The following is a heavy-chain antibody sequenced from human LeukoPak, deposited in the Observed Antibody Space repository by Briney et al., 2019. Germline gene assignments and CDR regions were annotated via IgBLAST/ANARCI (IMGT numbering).Heavy chain of an antibody. CDR3: ATSYQNAFAI. D-gene: IGHD2-2*01. Sequence: PGRSLRLSCAASGFTFSAYSVNWVRQAPGKGLEWVSYISSGSSTIYYADSVKGRFAISRDNAKNSLYLQMNSLRDEDTAVYFCATSYQNAFAIWGQGTMVTVSS. V-gene: IGHV3-48*02. CDR1: GFTFSAYS. CDR2: ISSGSSTI. J-gene: IGHJ3*02.